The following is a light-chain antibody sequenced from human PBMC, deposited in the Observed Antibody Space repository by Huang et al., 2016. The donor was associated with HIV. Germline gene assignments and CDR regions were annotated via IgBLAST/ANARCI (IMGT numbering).Light chain of an antibody. J-gene: IGKJ2*01. CDR1: QGIRNS. CDR3: QQYSTTPYT. V-gene: IGKV1-NL1*01. CDR2: AAS. Sequence: DIQLTQSPSSLSASVGDRVTITCRASQGIRNSLAWYQQKPGKAPKLLLSAASRLESGVPSRFSGSGAGTDYTLTISSLQPEDFATYYCQQYSTTPYTFGQGTKLEIK.